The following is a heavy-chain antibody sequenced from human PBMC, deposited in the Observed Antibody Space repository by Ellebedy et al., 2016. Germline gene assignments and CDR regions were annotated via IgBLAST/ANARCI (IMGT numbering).Heavy chain of an antibody. D-gene: IGHD3-10*01. J-gene: IGHJ4*02. Sequence: GESLKISXAASGFTFSSYWMHWVRQAPGKGLVWVSRINSDGSSTSYADSVKGRFTISRDNAKNTLYLQMNSLRAEDTAVYYCASGMVRGVLDYWGQGTLVTVSS. CDR2: INSDGSST. V-gene: IGHV3-74*01. CDR1: GFTFSSYW. CDR3: ASGMVRGVLDY.